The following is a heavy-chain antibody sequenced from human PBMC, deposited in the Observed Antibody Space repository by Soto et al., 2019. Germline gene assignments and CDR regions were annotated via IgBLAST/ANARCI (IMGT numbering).Heavy chain of an antibody. J-gene: IGHJ4*02. CDR2: ISSNGGST. D-gene: IGHD5-12*01. V-gene: IGHV3-64D*08. CDR1: GFAFSSYA. CDR3: VKGRSRDGYNFDY. Sequence: GGSLRLSCSASGFAFSSYAMHWVRQAPGKGLEYVSAISSNGGSTYYADSVKGRFTISRDNSKNTLYLQMSSLRAEDTAVYYCVKGRSRDGYNFDYWGQGTLVTVSS.